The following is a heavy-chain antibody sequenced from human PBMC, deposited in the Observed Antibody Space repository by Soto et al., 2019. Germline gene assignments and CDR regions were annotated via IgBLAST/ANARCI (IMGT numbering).Heavy chain of an antibody. CDR3: AKYYASGSYYHFDS. CDR2: ISGSGGRA. D-gene: IGHD3-10*01. Sequence: EVQLLESGGDLVQPGGSLRLSCAASGFTFINYAMNWVRQAPGLGLEWVSSISGSGGRADYADSVRGRFTISRDNSKKTLSLQMNSLRVDDTAIYYCAKYYASGSYYHFDSWGQGTLVTVSS. CDR1: GFTFINYA. J-gene: IGHJ4*02. V-gene: IGHV3-23*01.